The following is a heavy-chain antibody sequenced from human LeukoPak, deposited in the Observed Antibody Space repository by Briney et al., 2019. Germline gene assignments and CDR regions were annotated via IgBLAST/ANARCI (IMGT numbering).Heavy chain of an antibody. Sequence: PGGSLRLSCATSGFTFSSYWMTWVRQAPGKGLEWVANIKQDGSEKYYVDSVKGRFTISRDNPKNSLYLQMNSLRAEDTAVYHCARPLGKGQDYWGQGTLVTVSS. D-gene: IGHD7-27*01. CDR3: ARPLGKGQDY. CDR2: IKQDGSEK. J-gene: IGHJ4*02. V-gene: IGHV3-7*03. CDR1: GFTFSSYW.